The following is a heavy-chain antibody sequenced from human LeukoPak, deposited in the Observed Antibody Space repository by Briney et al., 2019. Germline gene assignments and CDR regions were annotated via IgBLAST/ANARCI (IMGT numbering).Heavy chain of an antibody. J-gene: IGHJ2*01. CDR3: ARDTGWYFDL. CDR1: GFSFSHAW. Sequence: GGSLRLSCVASGFSFSHAWMHWVRQAPGMGLVWVSRITGDGISTSYADSVKGRFTISRDNAKNTLYLQMISLRAEDTAVYYCARDTGWYFDLWGRGTLVTVSS. CDR2: ITGDGIST. V-gene: IGHV3-74*01. D-gene: IGHD4-17*01.